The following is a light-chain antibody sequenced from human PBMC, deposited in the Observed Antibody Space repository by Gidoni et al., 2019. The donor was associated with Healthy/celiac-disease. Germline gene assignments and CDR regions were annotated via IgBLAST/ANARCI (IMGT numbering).Light chain of an antibody. V-gene: IGLV3-1*01. CDR3: QAWDSSTVV. CDR1: KLGDKY. Sequence: SYELPQPPSVSVSPGQTASITCSGDKLGDKYACWYQQKPAQSPVLVIYQDSKRPSGIPERFSGSNSGNTATLTISGTQAMDEADYYCQAWDSSTVVFGGGTKLTVL. CDR2: QDS. J-gene: IGLJ2*01.